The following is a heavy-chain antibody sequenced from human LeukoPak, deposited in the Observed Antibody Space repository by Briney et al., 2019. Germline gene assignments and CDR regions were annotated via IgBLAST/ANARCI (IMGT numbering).Heavy chain of an antibody. V-gene: IGHV1-8*03. CDR3: ARDGEGQNWFDP. CDR1: GYTFTSYD. D-gene: IGHD5-24*01. CDR2: MNPNSGNT. Sequence: ASVKVSCKASGYTFTSYDINWVRQATGQGLECMGWMNPNSGNTGYAQKFQGRVTITRNTSISTAYMELSSLRSEDTAVYYCARDGEGQNWFDPWGQGTLVTVSS. J-gene: IGHJ5*02.